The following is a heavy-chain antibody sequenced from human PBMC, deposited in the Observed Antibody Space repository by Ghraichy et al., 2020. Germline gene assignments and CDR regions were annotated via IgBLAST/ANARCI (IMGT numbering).Heavy chain of an antibody. J-gene: IGHJ4*02. V-gene: IGHV3-23*01. CDR3: AKSNPGPAIVVVTRGYFDY. D-gene: IGHD3-22*01. CDR1: GFTFSSYA. CDR2: ISGSGGST. Sequence: GGSLRLSCAASGFTFSSYAMSWVRQAPGKGLEWVSAISGSGGSTYYADSVKGRFTISRDNSKNTLYLQMNSLRAEDTAVYYCAKSNPGPAIVVVTRGYFDYWGQGTLVTVSS.